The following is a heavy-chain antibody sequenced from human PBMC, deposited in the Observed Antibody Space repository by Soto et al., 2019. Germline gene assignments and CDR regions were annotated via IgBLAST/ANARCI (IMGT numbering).Heavy chain of an antibody. J-gene: IGHJ3*02. Sequence: EVQLLESGGGLVQPGESLRLSCAVSGFIFGNYMMTWVRQAPGKGLEWVSTIRDGGESTYYADSVKGRFTISRDNSKNTLYLQMDSLGVEDTAVYYCAPHVHCSGGSCHYDAFDIRGQGTMATVSS. V-gene: IGHV3-23*01. CDR3: APHVHCSGGSCHYDAFDI. CDR1: GFIFGNYM. CDR2: IRDGGEST. D-gene: IGHD2-15*01.